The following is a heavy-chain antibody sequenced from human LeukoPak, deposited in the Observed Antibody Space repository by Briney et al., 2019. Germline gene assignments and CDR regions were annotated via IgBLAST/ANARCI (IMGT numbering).Heavy chain of an antibody. J-gene: IGHJ4*02. CDR2: IDPKSGGT. D-gene: IGHD3-16*01. CDR1: GYLFTDYY. CDR3: ARDRLSAALGGG. V-gene: IGHV1-2*02. Sequence: ASVKVSCKASGYLFTDYYMQWVRQAPGQGLEWMGWIDPKSGGTDYAQKFQGRVTMTRDTSITTVYMELSRLGSDDTAVYYCARDRLSAALGGGWGQGTLVTVSS.